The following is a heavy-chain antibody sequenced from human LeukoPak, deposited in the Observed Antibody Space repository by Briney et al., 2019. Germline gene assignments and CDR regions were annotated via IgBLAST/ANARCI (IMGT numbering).Heavy chain of an antibody. CDR3: ARVKQQLVRLLGRDTTYYYYYYMDV. D-gene: IGHD6-13*01. J-gene: IGHJ6*03. Sequence: GGSLRLSCAASGFTFRDYSMNWVRKATGKGLEWVSYISSIGATIYYADSVKGRFTISRDNAKNSLFLQMNSLRVEDTAVYYCARVKQQLVRLLGRDTTYYYYYYMDVWGKGTTVTVSS. CDR1: GFTFRDYS. CDR2: ISSIGATI. V-gene: IGHV3-48*01.